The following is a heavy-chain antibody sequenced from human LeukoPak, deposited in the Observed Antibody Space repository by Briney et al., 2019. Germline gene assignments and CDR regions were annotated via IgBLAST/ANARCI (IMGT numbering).Heavy chain of an antibody. CDR3: AKGPDSSGYYNYYFDY. V-gene: IGHV3-23*01. D-gene: IGHD3-22*01. CDR2: ISGSGGST. CDR1: GFTFSSYA. Sequence: SGGSLRLSCAASGFTFSSYAMSWVRQAPGKGLEWVSAISGSGGSTYYADSVKGRFTISRDNSKNTLYLQMNSLRAEDTAVYYCAKGPDSSGYYNYYFDYWGRGILVTVSS. J-gene: IGHJ4*02.